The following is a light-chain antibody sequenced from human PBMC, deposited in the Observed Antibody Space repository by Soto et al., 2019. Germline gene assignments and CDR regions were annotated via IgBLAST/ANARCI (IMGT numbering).Light chain of an antibody. V-gene: IGKV2-28*01. CDR2: LGS. Sequence: DIVMTQSPLSLPVTPGEPASISCRSSQSLLHSNGYNYLDWYLQKPGQSPQLLIYLGSNRASGVPDRFSGSGSGTDFTLKISRVEAEDVGAYYCMQDLKIPYTFGQGTKLEIK. J-gene: IGKJ2*01. CDR1: QSLLHSNGYNY. CDR3: MQDLKIPYT.